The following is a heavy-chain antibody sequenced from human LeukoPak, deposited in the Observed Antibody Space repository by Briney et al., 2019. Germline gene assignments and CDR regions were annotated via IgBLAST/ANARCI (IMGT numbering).Heavy chain of an antibody. D-gene: IGHD3-9*01. CDR2: IKSKTDDGTT. CDR1: GFTFSNAW. J-gene: IGHJ4*02. V-gene: IGHV3-15*01. Sequence: GGSLRLSCAASGFTFSNAWMSWVRQAPGKGREWVGRIKSKTDDGTTDYAAPVKGRFTISRDDSKNTLYLQMNSLKTGDTAVYYCTTAQFNYDILTGYSYYFDHWGQGTRVTVSS. CDR3: TTAQFNYDILTGYSYYFDH.